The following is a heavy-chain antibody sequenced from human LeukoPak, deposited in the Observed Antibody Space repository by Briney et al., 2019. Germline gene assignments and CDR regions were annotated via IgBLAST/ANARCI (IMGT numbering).Heavy chain of an antibody. V-gene: IGHV3-49*04. D-gene: IGHD3-10*01. CDR1: GITFGDYT. Sequence: GGSLRLSCTASGITFGDYTTSWVRQAPGKGLECVGFMRSRAYGGTTEYAASVKGRFTISRDGSTSIAYLQNKKLKTEDTAVYYCSRGGAAASYASGGFDYWGQGTLVTVSS. CDR3: SRGGAAASYASGGFDY. J-gene: IGHJ4*02. CDR2: MRSRAYGGTT.